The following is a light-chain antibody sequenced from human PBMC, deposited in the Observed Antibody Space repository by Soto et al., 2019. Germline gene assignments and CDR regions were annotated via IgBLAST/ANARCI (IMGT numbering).Light chain of an antibody. CDR2: KTS. V-gene: IGKV1-5*03. CDR3: QQYTSDSVI. CDR1: HTISDW. J-gene: IGKJ5*01. Sequence: DTQMTQSPSTLSASVGDRVTITCRASHTISDWLAWYQQKPGKAPKPLIYKTSILETGVPSRFSGSGSGTEFTLTTSSLQPDDFATYYCQQYTSDSVIFGQWTRLEIX.